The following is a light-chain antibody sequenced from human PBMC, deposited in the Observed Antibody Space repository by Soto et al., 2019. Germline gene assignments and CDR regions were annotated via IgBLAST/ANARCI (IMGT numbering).Light chain of an antibody. V-gene: IGKV1-5*02. CDR1: QSVSTR. Sequence: DIKMPQSHSSLSASVGDRVTIICRANQSVSTRLAWYQQKPGKATKVLIYDASSWAGGVPSRFTGSGSGTEFTLIINSLQDDDFATYYCQHYSVYWTFGQGTKVEIK. J-gene: IGKJ1*01. CDR3: QHYSVYWT. CDR2: DAS.